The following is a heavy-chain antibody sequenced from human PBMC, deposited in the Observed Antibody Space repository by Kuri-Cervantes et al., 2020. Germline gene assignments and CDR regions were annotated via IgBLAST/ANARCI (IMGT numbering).Heavy chain of an antibody. CDR2: IYYSGST. V-gene: IGHV4-61*01. CDR1: GGSVSSGSYY. J-gene: IGHJ4*02. D-gene: IGHD2-2*01. CDR3: ARDRLRGTSCMGY. Sequence: SETLSLTCTVSGGSVSSGSYYWSWIRQPPGKGLEWIGYIYYSGSTNYNPSLKSRVTISVDTSKNQFSLKLSSVTAADTAVYYCARDRLRGTSCMGYWGQGTLVTVSS.